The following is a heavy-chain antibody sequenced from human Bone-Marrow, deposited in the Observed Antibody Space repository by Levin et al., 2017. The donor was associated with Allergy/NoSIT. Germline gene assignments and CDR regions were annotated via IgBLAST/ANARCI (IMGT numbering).Heavy chain of an antibody. CDR2: ISYDGSNK. V-gene: IGHV3-30*18. Sequence: PGGSLRLSCAASGFTFSSYGMHWVRQAPGKGLEWVAVISYDGSNKYYADSVKGRFTISRDNSKNTLYLQMNSLRAEDTAVYYCANGLYVDFWSGYNPDTVDTGTRGAGMDVWGQGTTVTVSS. D-gene: IGHD3-3*01. CDR1: GFTFSSYG. CDR3: ANGLYVDFWSGYNPDTVDTGTRGAGMDV. J-gene: IGHJ6*02.